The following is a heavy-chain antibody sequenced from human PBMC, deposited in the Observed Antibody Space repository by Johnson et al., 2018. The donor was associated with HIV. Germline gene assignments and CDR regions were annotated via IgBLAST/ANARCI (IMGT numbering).Heavy chain of an antibody. J-gene: IGHJ3*02. CDR3: AKDLRTVKAFDI. CDR2: IYSGGST. Sequence: EWVSVIYSGGSTYYADSVKGRFTISRDNSKNTLYLQMNSLRAEDTAVYYCAKDLRTVKAFDIWGQGTMVTVSS. D-gene: IGHD4-17*01. V-gene: IGHV3-53*05.